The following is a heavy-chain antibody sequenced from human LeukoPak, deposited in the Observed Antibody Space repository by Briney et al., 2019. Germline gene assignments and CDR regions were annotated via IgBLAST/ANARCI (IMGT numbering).Heavy chain of an antibody. CDR3: ARITDRTIFGEIMHGFDV. D-gene: IGHD3-3*01. CDR1: GDSINNNNYY. V-gene: IGHV4-39*01. CDR2: IYYNGRT. J-gene: IGHJ3*01. Sequence: ETLSLTCTVSGDSINNNNYYWGWIRQPPGEGLEWIGNIYYNGRTYYSPSLKSRGTISVDTSNNQFSLKLNSVTAADTAVYYCARITDRTIFGEIMHGFDVWGQGTPVTVSS.